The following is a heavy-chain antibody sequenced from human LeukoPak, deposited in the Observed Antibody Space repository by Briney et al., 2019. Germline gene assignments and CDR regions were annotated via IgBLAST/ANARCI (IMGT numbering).Heavy chain of an antibody. J-gene: IGHJ4*02. Sequence: GGSLRLSCAASGFTFSSHWMNWVRQPPGRGLEWAAGINLDGGQTNYEDSVKGRFTISRDNAKNSLFLQMNSLRAEDTAVYYCAKAVSSSLYDYFDYWGQGTLVTVSS. V-gene: IGHV3-7*03. D-gene: IGHD6-13*01. CDR3: AKAVSSSLYDYFDY. CDR1: GFTFSSHW. CDR2: INLDGGQT.